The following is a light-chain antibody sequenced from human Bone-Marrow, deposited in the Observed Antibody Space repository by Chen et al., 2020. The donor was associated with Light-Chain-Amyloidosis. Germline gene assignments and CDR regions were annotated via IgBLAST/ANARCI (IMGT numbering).Light chain of an antibody. Sequence: DIVTTQSPDSLAVSLGERATINCKSSQSIQYNSDNKNYLAWYQQKPGQPPKLLIYWASTRESGVPDRFRGSGSETDFTLTISSLQAEDVAVYYCQQYYSTPLTFGQGTRVEIK. V-gene: IGKV4-1*01. CDR1: QSIQYNSDNKNY. CDR2: WAS. J-gene: IGKJ1*01. CDR3: QQYYSTPLT.